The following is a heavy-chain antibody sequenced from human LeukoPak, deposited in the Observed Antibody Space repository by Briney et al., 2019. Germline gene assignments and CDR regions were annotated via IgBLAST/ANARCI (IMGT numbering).Heavy chain of an antibody. CDR1: GGSISSDPYY. CDR3: ASGSTDGYNFNY. Sequence: SETLSLTCTVSGGSISSDPYYWARDRPPPGQELVWLFSNTYRGSTQFTSTFYHPSLTSRVTISVDTSRNQFSLKLSSVAAADAAVYYGASGSTDGYNFNYWGQGTLVTVSS. D-gene: IGHD5-24*01. V-gene: IGHV4-39*07. CDR2: NTYRGST. J-gene: IGHJ4*02.